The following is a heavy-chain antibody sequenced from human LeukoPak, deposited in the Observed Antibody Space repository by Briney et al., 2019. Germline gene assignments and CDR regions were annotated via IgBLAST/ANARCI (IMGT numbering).Heavy chain of an antibody. D-gene: IGHD1-14*01. V-gene: IGHV3-30*02. Sequence: GGSLRLSCAASGFTFSSYGMHWVRQAPGKGLEWVAFIRYDGSNKYYADSVKGRFTISRDNSKNTLYLQMNSLRAEDTAVYYCAKSRAITTLYYFDYWGQGTLVTVSS. CDR1: GFTFSSYG. CDR3: AKSRAITTLYYFDY. CDR2: IRYDGSNK. J-gene: IGHJ4*02.